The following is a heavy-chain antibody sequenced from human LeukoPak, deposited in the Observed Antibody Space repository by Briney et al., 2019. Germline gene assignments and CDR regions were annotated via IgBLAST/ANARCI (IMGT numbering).Heavy chain of an antibody. CDR3: ATYSNIEYFYGVLV. CDR2: ISSSGSNI. V-gene: IGHV3-11*01. J-gene: IGHJ6*02. Sequence: GGSLRLSCAAAGFSFSDYYMIWIRQAPGRGLEWLSYISSSGSNIYKADAVKGRFTISRDNAKNALYLQMNSLRAEDTAVYYCATYSNIEYFYGVLVRVQGTTVSVSS. D-gene: IGHD4-11*01. CDR1: GFSFSDYY.